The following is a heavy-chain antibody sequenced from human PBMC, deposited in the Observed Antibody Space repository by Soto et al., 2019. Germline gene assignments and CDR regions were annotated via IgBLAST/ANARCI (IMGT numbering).Heavy chain of an antibody. J-gene: IGHJ6*02. V-gene: IGHV4-59*01. Sequence: SETLSLTCTVSGGSISSYYWSWIRQPPGKGLEWIGYIYYSGSTNYNPSLKSRVTISVDTSKNQFSLKLSSVTAADTAVYYCARLRIRHVTQNYAMDVWRQGTTVTVSS. D-gene: IGHD2-21*02. CDR2: IYYSGST. CDR1: GGSISSYY. CDR3: ARLRIRHVTQNYAMDV.